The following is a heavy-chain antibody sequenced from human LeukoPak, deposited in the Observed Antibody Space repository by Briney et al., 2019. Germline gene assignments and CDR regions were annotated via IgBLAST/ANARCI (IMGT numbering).Heavy chain of an antibody. V-gene: IGHV1-69*05. CDR3: ARDLFGYSSSSGAFDI. CDR2: IIPIFGTA. J-gene: IGHJ3*02. Sequence: SVKVSCKASGGTFSSYAISWVRQAPGQGLEWMGGIIPIFGTANYAQKFQGRVTITTDESTSTAYMELNSLRSEDTAVYYCARDLFGYSSSSGAFDIWGQGTMVTVSS. CDR1: GGTFSSYA. D-gene: IGHD6-6*01.